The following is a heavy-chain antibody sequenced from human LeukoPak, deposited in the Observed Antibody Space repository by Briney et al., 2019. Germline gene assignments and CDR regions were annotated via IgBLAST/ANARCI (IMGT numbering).Heavy chain of an antibody. Sequence: ASVTVSCTASGYTFTSNYIHWVRQAPGQGLEWMGLIYPSDGSTSYSQKFQGRVTVTRDTSTSTVHMELSGLGSEDTAVYYCARDQEGFDYWGQGTLVTVSS. CDR2: IYPSDGST. V-gene: IGHV1-46*01. J-gene: IGHJ4*02. CDR3: ARDQEGFDY. CDR1: GYTFTSNY.